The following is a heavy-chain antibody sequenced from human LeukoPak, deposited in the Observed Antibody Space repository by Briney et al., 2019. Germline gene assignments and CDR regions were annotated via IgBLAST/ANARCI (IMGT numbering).Heavy chain of an antibody. CDR2: ISYDGSNK. J-gene: IGHJ4*02. CDR1: GFTFSSYG. Sequence: GGSLRLSCAASGFTFSSYGMHWVRQAPGKGLEWVAVISYDGSNKYYADSVKGRFTIPRDNSKNTLYLQMNSLRAEDTAVYYCAKDHISGDPVDYWGQGTLVTVSS. D-gene: IGHD4-17*01. CDR3: AKDHISGDPVDY. V-gene: IGHV3-30*18.